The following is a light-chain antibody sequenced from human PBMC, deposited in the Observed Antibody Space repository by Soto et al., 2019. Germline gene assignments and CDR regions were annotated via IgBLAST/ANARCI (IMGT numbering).Light chain of an antibody. J-gene: IGKJ4*02. V-gene: IGKV4-1*01. CDR1: QSVLYSSNNKNY. CDR3: QQHYSTPLT. Sequence: DIVMTQSPNSLAVSLGERATINCKSSQSVLYSSNNKNYLAWYQQKPGQPPKLLIYWASTRASGVPDRFSGSGSGTDFTLTIRSLQAEDVAVYYCQQHYSTPLTFGGGTKVEIK. CDR2: WAS.